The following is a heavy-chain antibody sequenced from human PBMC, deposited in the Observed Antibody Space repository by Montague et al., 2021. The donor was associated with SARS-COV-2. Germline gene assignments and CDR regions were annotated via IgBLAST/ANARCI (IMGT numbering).Heavy chain of an antibody. CDR1: GGSITNYY. Sequence: SETLSLTCTVSGGSITNYYWTWIRQSPGRGLEWIGYIYYSATTNYNPSLESRVTMSIDTSKNQFSLSLSSVTAADSAVYYCARLRRGTYYVSFDPWGQGALVSVSS. CDR3: ARLRRGTYYVSFDP. CDR2: IYYSATT. V-gene: IGHV4-59*12. J-gene: IGHJ5*02. D-gene: IGHD1-26*01.